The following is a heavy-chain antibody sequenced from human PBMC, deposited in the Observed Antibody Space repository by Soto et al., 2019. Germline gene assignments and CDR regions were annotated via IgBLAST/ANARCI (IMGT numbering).Heavy chain of an antibody. CDR1: GFTFDDYA. CDR3: ARDMGSGCFDP. CDR2: ISWNSGSI. V-gene: IGHV3-9*01. D-gene: IGHD3-9*01. Sequence: EVQLVESGGGLVQPGRSLRLSCAASGFTFDDYAMHWVRQAPGKGLEWVSGISWNSGSIGYADSVKGRFTISRDNAKNSLYLQMNSLRAEDTAVYYCARDMGSGCFDPWGQGTLVTVSS. J-gene: IGHJ5*02.